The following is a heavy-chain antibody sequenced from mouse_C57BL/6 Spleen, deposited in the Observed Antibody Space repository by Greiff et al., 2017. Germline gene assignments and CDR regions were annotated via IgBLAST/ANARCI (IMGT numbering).Heavy chain of an antibody. D-gene: IGHD2-4*01. CDR3: ARFDYLYAMDD. V-gene: IGHV1-64*01. J-gene: IGHJ4*01. Sequence: QVQLQQPGAELVKPGASVKLSCKASGYTFTSYWMHWVKQRPGQGLAWIGMIHPNSGSTNYNEKFKSKATLTVDKSSSTAYMQLSSLTAEDSAVYYCARFDYLYAMDDWGQGASVTVSS. CDR2: IHPNSGST. CDR1: GYTFTSYW.